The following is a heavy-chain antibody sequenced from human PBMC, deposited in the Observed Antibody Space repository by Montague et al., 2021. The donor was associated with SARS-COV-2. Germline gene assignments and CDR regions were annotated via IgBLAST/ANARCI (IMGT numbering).Heavy chain of an antibody. J-gene: IGHJ4*02. D-gene: IGHD3-10*01. CDR2: INHSGST. Sequence: SETLSLTCAVYGGSFSGYDWSWIRQPPGKGLEWIGEINHSGSTNYNPSLKSRVTISVDTSKKQFSLKLTSVTAADTAVYYCARGARQGYGFRLGSFDSWGQGTLVTVSS. V-gene: IGHV4-34*01. CDR3: ARGARQGYGFRLGSFDS. CDR1: GGSFSGYD.